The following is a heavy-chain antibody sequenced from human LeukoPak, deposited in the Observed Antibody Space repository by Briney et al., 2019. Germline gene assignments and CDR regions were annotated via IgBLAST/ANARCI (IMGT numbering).Heavy chain of an antibody. Sequence: GGSLRLSCAASGFTFSSYGMHWVRQVPGKGLDWVALISNDGSNKYYADSVKGRFTISRDNSKSTVYLQMNSLRADDTAVYYCARDHYDSSGYLFDYWGQGTLVSVSS. CDR2: ISNDGSNK. D-gene: IGHD3-22*01. J-gene: IGHJ4*02. CDR1: GFTFSSYG. V-gene: IGHV3-30*19. CDR3: ARDHYDSSGYLFDY.